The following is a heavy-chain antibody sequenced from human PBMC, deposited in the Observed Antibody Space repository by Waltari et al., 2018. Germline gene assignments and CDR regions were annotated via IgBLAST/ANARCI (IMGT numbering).Heavy chain of an antibody. D-gene: IGHD3-10*01. J-gene: IGHJ4*02. CDR3: ARGYYYASGTYPYYFDY. Sequence: QVQLVQSGAEVKKPGASVKISCKASGYAFINYTIHWVRQAPGQRLEGRGWTNAAKANIRYSRQFQGRVTLTGDTSASTAYMDLSSLTSEDTSVYYCARGYYYASGTYPYYFDYWGQGTLVTVSS. V-gene: IGHV1-3*01. CDR1: GYAFINYT. CDR2: TNAAKANI.